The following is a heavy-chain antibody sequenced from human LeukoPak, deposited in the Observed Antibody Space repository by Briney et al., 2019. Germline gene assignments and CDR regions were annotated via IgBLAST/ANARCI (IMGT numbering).Heavy chain of an antibody. J-gene: IGHJ5*02. CDR2: IYISGST. V-gene: IGHV4-4*09. CDR3: ARGISISWFDP. Sequence: PSETLSLTCTVSGGSISSYYWSWIRQPPGKGLEWIGYIYISGSTNYNTSLKSRVTISGDTSKNQFSLKLSSVTAADTAVYYCARGISISWFDPWGQGTLVTVSS. CDR1: GGSISSYY. D-gene: IGHD2-21*01.